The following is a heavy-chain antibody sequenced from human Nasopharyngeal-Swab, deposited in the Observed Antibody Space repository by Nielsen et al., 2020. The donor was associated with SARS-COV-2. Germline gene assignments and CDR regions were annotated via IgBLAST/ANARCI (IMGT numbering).Heavy chain of an antibody. J-gene: IGHJ4*02. D-gene: IGHD3-3*01. CDR3: ARAPARSTIFGVVVGTGKFDY. CDR2: MNPNSGNT. Sequence: ASVKVSCKASGYTFTSYDINWVRQATGQGLVWMGWMNPNSGNTGYAQKFQGRVTMTSNTSISTAYMELSSLRSEDTAVYYCARAPARSTIFGVVVGTGKFDYWGQGTLVTVSS. CDR1: GYTFTSYD. V-gene: IGHV1-8*01.